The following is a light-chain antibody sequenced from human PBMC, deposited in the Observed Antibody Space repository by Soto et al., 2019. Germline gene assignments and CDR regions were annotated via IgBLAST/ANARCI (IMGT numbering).Light chain of an antibody. CDR3: QQYNNYPPT. Sequence: DIQMTQSPSSLSASVGDRVTITCRASQGIGNYLAWFQKKPGKAPKSLIYGASTLHSGVPSKFSGRGAGTDFTLTISSLQPEDFATYYCQQYNNYPPTFGGGTQVEIK. CDR2: GAS. CDR1: QGIGNY. J-gene: IGKJ4*01. V-gene: IGKV1-16*02.